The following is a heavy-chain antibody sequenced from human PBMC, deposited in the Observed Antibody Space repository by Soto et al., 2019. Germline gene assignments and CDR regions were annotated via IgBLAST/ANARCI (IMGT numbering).Heavy chain of an antibody. D-gene: IGHD6-13*01. Sequence: GGSLRLSCAASGFTFSSYSMNWVRQAPGKGLEWVLYISSSSSTIYYADSVKGRFTISRDNAKNSLYLQMNSLRAEDTAVYYCARDKAGFGSPAVFDAFDIWGQGTMVTVSS. CDR1: GFTFSSYS. J-gene: IGHJ3*02. CDR2: ISSSSSTI. V-gene: IGHV3-48*01. CDR3: ARDKAGFGSPAVFDAFDI.